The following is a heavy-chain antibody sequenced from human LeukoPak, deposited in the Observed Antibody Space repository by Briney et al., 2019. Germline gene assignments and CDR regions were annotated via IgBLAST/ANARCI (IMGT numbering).Heavy chain of an antibody. CDR1: GFTFSSYA. CDR2: ISYDGSNK. CDR3: ARERWDPAYYYDSSGCFDY. J-gene: IGHJ4*02. D-gene: IGHD3-22*01. V-gene: IGHV3-30-3*01. Sequence: GRSLRLSCAASGFTFSSYAMHWVRQAPGKGLEWVAVISYDGSNKYYADSVKGRFTISRDNSKNTLYLQMNSLRAEDTAVYYCARERWDPAYYYDSSGCFDYWGQGTLVTVSS.